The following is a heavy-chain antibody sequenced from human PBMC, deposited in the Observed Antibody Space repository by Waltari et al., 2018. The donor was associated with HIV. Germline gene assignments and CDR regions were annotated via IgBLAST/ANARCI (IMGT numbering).Heavy chain of an antibody. V-gene: IGHV7-4-1*02. CDR3: ARDRGSGWSFDP. J-gene: IGHJ5*02. D-gene: IGHD6-19*01. CDR2: INTYTGNP. Sequence: QVQLVQSGSELKQPGASVKVSCKASGYTFSSSAINWVRQAPGQGLEWMGWINTYTGNPTDVQGFKVRFVFSLDTSVNTAYVQISSLKADDTAVYFCARDRGSGWSFDPWGQGTLVTVSS. CDR1: GYTFSSSA.